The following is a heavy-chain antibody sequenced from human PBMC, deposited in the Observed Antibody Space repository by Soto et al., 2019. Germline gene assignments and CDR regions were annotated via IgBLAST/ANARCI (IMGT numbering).Heavy chain of an antibody. CDR1: GGSISSGGYY. D-gene: IGHD3-3*01. J-gene: IGHJ6*02. Sequence: PSETLSLTCTVSGGSISSGGYYWSWIRQHPGKGLEWIGYIYYSGSTYYNQSLKSRVTISVDTSKNQFYLKLSSVTAADTAVYYFAIGSPDFWSGYGYYYYGMDVWGQGTLVTVSS. CDR3: AIGSPDFWSGYGYYYYGMDV. V-gene: IGHV4-31*03. CDR2: IYYSGST.